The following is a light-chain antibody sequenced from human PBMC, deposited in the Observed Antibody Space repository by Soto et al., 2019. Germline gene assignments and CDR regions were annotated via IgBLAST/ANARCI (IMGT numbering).Light chain of an antibody. CDR1: SSDVSGYNY. Sequence: QSALTQPRSVSGSPGQSVTISCTGTSSDVSGYNYVSWYQQHPGKAPKLMIYDVSKRPSGVPDRFSGSKSGNTASLTISGLPAEDEADYYCCSYAGSYTFAVFGGGTKLTVL. CDR3: CSYAGSYTFAV. V-gene: IGLV2-11*01. J-gene: IGLJ2*01. CDR2: DVS.